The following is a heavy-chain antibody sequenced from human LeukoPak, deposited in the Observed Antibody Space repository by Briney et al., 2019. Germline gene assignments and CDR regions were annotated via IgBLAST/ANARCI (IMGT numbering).Heavy chain of an antibody. J-gene: IGHJ4*02. CDR1: GFTFSSYS. D-gene: IGHD3-22*01. V-gene: IGHV3-21*01. CDR3: ARDRPRDDYYDSSGGTDY. Sequence: GRSLRLSCAASGFTFSSYSMNWVRQAPGKGLEWVSSISSSSSYIYYADSVKGRFTISRDNAKNSLYLQMNSLRAEDTAVYYCARDRPRDDYYDSSGGTDYWGQGTLVTVSS. CDR2: ISSSSSYI.